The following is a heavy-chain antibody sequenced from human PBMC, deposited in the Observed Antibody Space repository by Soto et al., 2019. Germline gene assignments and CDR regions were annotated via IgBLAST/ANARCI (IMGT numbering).Heavy chain of an antibody. CDR1: GFTFSSYA. CDR2: ISGSGGST. D-gene: IGHD6-19*01. J-gene: IGHJ6*04. V-gene: IGHV3-23*01. Sequence: PGGSLRLFCAASGFTFSSYAMSWVRQAPGKGLEWVSAISGSGGSTYYADSVKGRFTISRDNSKNTLYLQMNSLRAEDTAVYYCATDKGRGSGWYATNHYFFYGMDVWGEGTTVTVSS. CDR3: ATDKGRGSGWYATNHYFFYGMDV.